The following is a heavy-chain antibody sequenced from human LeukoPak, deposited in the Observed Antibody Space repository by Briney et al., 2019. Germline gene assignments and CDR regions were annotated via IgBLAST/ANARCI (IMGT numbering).Heavy chain of an antibody. Sequence: GGSLRLSCAASGFTFSSYAMHWVRQAPGKGLEWVSGINWNSDTIGYADSVKGRFTISRDNAKNSVYLQMNSLRVEDTALYYCAKDRYRSSWLGDFDYWGQGTLVTVSS. CDR2: INWNSDTI. D-gene: IGHD6-13*01. CDR3: AKDRYRSSWLGDFDY. V-gene: IGHV3-9*01. J-gene: IGHJ4*02. CDR1: GFTFSSYA.